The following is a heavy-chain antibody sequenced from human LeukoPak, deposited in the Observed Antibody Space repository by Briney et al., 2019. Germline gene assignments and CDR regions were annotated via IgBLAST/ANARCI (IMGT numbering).Heavy chain of an antibody. J-gene: IGHJ4*02. CDR3: ARGRGFPSGLFDY. CDR2: ISGSGGNT. Sequence: GGSLRLSCAASGFTFSTYAVNWVRQAPGKGLEWVSTISGSGGNTYYADSVKGRFTISRDNSKNTLYLQMNSLRAEDTAVYYCARGRGFPSGLFDYWGQGTLVTVSS. D-gene: IGHD3-10*01. CDR1: GFTFSTYA. V-gene: IGHV3-23*01.